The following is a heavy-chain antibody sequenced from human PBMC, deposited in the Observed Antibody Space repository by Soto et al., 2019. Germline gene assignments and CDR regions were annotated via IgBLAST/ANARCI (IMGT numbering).Heavy chain of an antibody. CDR1: GGPFSSYA. CDR3: AKDPLGYSGYDLLFDY. D-gene: IGHD5-12*01. J-gene: IGHJ4*02. Sequence: PGGSLRLSCAASGGPFSSYAMSWVRQAPGKGLEWVSAISGSGGSTYYADSVKGRFTISRDNSKNTLYLQMNSLRAEDTAVYYCAKDPLGYSGYDLLFDYWGQGTLVTVSS. V-gene: IGHV3-23*01. CDR2: ISGSGGST.